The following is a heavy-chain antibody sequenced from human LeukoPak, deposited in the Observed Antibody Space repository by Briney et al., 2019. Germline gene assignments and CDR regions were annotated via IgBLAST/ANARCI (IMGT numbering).Heavy chain of an antibody. CDR3: ACSHGWAAFDI. CDR1: GFTFSSYS. D-gene: IGHD6-19*01. J-gene: IGHJ3*02. CDR2: ISSSSSYI. V-gene: IGHV3-21*01. Sequence: GGSLRLSCAASGFTFSSYSMNWVRQAPGKGLEWVSSISSSSSYIYYADSVKGRFTISRDNSKNTLYLQMNSLRAEDTAVYYCACSHGWAAFDIWGQGTMVTVSS.